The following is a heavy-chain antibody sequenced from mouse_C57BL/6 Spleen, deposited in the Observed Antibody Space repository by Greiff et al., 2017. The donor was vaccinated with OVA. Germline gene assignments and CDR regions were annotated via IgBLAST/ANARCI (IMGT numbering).Heavy chain of an antibody. Sequence: EVQLVESGGGLVKPGGSLKLSCAASGFTFSSYAMSWVRQTPEKRLEWVATISDGGSYTYYPDNVKGRFTISRDNAKNNLYLQMSHLKSEDTAMYYCAREGYDYDEGYFDVWGTGTTVTVSS. CDR3: AREGYDYDEGYFDV. V-gene: IGHV5-4*01. CDR1: GFTFSSYA. J-gene: IGHJ1*03. D-gene: IGHD2-4*01. CDR2: ISDGGSYT.